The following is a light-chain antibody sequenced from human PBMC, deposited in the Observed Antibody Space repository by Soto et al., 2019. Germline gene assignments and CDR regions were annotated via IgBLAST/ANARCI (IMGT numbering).Light chain of an antibody. CDR3: SSYTTNKTLL. CDR1: SSDVGGYNY. J-gene: IGLJ2*01. Sequence: QSALTQPASVSGSPGQSITISCTGTSSDVGGYNYVSWYQQHPGKAPKLIIYEVAHRPSGVSDRFSGSKPGNTASLTISGLQADDEADSYCSSYTTNKTLLFGGGTKVTVL. V-gene: IGLV2-14*01. CDR2: EVA.